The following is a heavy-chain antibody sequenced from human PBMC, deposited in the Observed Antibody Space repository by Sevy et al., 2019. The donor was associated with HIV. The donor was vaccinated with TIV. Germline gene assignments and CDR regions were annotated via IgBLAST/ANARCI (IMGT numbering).Heavy chain of an antibody. CDR2: VYYSETT. Sequence: SETLSLSCTVSGGSISSSTSFWVWIRQPPGKGLEWIGGVYYSETTYYNPSLKSRVSISIDTSKNQFSLNLSSVTASDTAVYYCVSMVQRAIMTLIRGMDVWGPGTTVTVSS. CDR1: GGSISSSTSF. J-gene: IGHJ6*02. D-gene: IGHD3-10*01. V-gene: IGHV4-39*01. CDR3: VSMVQRAIMTLIRGMDV.